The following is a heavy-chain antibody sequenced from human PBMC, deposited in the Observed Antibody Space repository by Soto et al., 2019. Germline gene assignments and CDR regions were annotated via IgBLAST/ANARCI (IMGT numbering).Heavy chain of an antibody. Sequence: QVQLQQSGPGLVKPSQTLSLTCTVSGGSISSDNYHWTWIRQSPGKGLEWIGYIYYSGSIFYNPSFKSRVSISVETSKTQFSLQLSSVTAADTAVYFCAREDDGGDRDYYGLDVWGQGTTVTVSS. CDR3: AREDDGGDRDYYGLDV. J-gene: IGHJ6*02. D-gene: IGHD2-21*02. CDR2: IYYSGSI. V-gene: IGHV4-30-4*08. CDR1: GGSISSDNYH.